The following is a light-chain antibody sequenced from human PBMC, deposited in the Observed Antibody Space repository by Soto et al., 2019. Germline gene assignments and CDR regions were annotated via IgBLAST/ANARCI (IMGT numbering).Light chain of an antibody. CDR2: DAS. CDR1: QDISNY. Sequence: DIQMTQSPSSLSASVGDRVTITCQASQDISNYLNWYQQKPGKAPKLLIYDASNLETGVPSRFSGSGSGTDFTFTISSLQPEDIATYYCQQYDNLAPYTFGQGTKLDIK. J-gene: IGKJ2*01. V-gene: IGKV1-33*01. CDR3: QQYDNLAPYT.